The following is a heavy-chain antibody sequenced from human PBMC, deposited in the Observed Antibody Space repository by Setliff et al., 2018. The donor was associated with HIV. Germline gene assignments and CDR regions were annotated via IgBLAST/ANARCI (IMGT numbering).Heavy chain of an antibody. D-gene: IGHD4-17*01. J-gene: IGHJ4*02. CDR3: ARSPYGDYGLDY. CDR2: ISSRGSTI. Sequence: SGGSLRLSCAASGFTFSDYYMSWIRQAPGKGLEWVSYISSRGSTIYYADSVKGRFTISRDNAKNSLYLQMNTLRAEDTAVYFYARSPYGDYGLDYWGQGTLVTVSS. CDR1: GFTFSDYY. V-gene: IGHV3-11*04.